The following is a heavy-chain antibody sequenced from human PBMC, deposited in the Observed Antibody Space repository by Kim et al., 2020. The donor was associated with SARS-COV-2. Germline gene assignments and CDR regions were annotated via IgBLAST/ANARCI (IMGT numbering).Heavy chain of an antibody. Sequence: TYYNPSPKSRVTISVDTSKNQLSLKLRSVTAADTAVYYCARGGQLSHFDYWGQGTLVTVSS. D-gene: IGHD6-6*01. J-gene: IGHJ4*02. CDR2: T. CDR3: ARGGQLSHFDY. V-gene: IGHV4-31*02.